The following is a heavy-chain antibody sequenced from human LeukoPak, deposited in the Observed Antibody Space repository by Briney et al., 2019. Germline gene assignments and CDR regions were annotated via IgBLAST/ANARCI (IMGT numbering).Heavy chain of an antibody. CDR2: VYYNGDI. V-gene: IGHV4-59*01. Sequence: PSETLSLTCSVPGVPISTCYWSWLRQSPGKGLEWIAYVYYNGDIMYNPSLKSRVTISLDTSKNLVSLSVTSVTAADTAVYFCATTWHYDSRGYLFEDWGHGTRVTVSS. D-gene: IGHD3-22*01. CDR3: ATTWHYDSRGYLFED. CDR1: GVPISTCY. J-gene: IGHJ4*01.